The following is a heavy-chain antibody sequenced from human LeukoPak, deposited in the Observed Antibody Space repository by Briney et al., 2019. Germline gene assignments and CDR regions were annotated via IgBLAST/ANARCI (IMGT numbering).Heavy chain of an antibody. CDR1: GYSISSGYY. CDR2: IYHGGST. V-gene: IGHV4-38-2*02. D-gene: IGHD3-22*01. CDR3: ARDRRYYYDSSGSSPFDY. Sequence: SETLSLTCAVSGYSISSGYYWGWIRQPPGKGLEWIGSIYHGGSTYYNPSLKSRVTISVDTSKNQFSLKLSSVTAADTAVYYCARDRRYYYDSSGSSPFDYWGQGTLVTVSS. J-gene: IGHJ4*02.